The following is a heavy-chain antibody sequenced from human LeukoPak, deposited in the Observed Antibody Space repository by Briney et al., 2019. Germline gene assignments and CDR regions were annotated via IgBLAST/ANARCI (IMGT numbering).Heavy chain of an antibody. V-gene: IGHV4-59*01. J-gene: IGHJ5*02. CDR3: ARSGSSRGSFDP. Sequence: SETLSLTCTVSGGSITSYYWSWIRQPPGKGLEWIGYIYYSGSTNYNPSLKSRVTISVDTSKNQFSLKLSSVIAADTALYYCARSGSSRGSFDPWGQGTLVTVSS. D-gene: IGHD6-13*01. CDR1: GGSITSYY. CDR2: IYYSGST.